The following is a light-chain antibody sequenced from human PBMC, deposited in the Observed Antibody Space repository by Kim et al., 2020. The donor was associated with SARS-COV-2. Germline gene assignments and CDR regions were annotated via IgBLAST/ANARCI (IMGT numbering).Light chain of an antibody. V-gene: IGLV2-14*03. CDR3: YSYTTSSTLV. CDR1: SNDVGAYNY. CDR2: DVD. Sequence: QSALTQPASVSGSPGQSITISCTGTSNDVGAYNYVSWYQQHPGKAPRLMIYDVDKRPSGVSNRFSGSKSGNTASLTISGLQAEDEADYYCYSYTTSSTLVFGGGTQLTVL. J-gene: IGLJ2*01.